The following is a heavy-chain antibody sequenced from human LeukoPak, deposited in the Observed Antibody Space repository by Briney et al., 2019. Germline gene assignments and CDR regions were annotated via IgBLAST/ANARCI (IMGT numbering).Heavy chain of an antibody. CDR3: ARGRILIPSGGSCYPRPCYYYYYMDV. CDR2: IIPILGIA. Sequence: SVKVSCKASGGTFSSYTISWVRQAPGQGLEWMGRIIPILGIANYAQKFQGRVTITADKSTSTAYMELSSLRSEDTAVYYCARGRILIPSGGSCYPRPCYYYYYMDVWGKGTTVTVSS. CDR1: GGTFSSYT. V-gene: IGHV1-69*02. J-gene: IGHJ6*03. D-gene: IGHD2-15*01.